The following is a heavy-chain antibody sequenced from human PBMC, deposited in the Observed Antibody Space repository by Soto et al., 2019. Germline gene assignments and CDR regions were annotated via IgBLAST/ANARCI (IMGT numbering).Heavy chain of an antibody. V-gene: IGHV1-3*01. J-gene: IGHJ4*02. CDR1: GYTFTSYA. D-gene: IGHD3-3*01. Sequence: GASVKVSCKASGYTFTSYAMHWVRQAPGQRLGWMGWINAGNGNTKYSQKFQGRVTITRDTSASTAYMELSSLRSEDTAVYYCARDLKYYDFWSGSYVLSDYFDYWGQGTLVTVSS. CDR3: ARDLKYYDFWSGSYVLSDYFDY. CDR2: INAGNGNT.